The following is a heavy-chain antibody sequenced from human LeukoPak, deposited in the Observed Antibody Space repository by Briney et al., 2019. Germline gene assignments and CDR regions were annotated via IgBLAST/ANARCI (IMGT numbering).Heavy chain of an antibody. CDR3: ASLLLTSDFDY. D-gene: IGHD2-15*01. CDR2: IGSSTI. V-gene: IGHV3-48*04. Sequence: SGGSLRLSCAASGFTFSSYSMNWVRQAPGKGLEWVSYIGSSTIYYADSVKGRFTISRDNAKNSLYLQMNSLRAEDTAVYYCASLLLTSDFDYWGQGTLVTVSS. CDR1: GFTFSSYS. J-gene: IGHJ4*02.